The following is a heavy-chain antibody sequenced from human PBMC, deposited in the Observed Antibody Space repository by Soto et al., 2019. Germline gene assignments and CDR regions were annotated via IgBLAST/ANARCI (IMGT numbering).Heavy chain of an antibody. CDR2: ISGSGGST. D-gene: IGHD4-17*01. CDR3: AKSGPGELYGDGEFDY. V-gene: IGHV3-23*01. J-gene: IGHJ4*02. Sequence: GGSLRLSCAASGFTFSSYAMSWVRQAPGKGLEWVSAISGSGGSTYYADSVKGRFTISRDNSKNTLYLQMNSLRAEDTAVYYCAKSGPGELYGDGEFDYWGQGTLVTVSS. CDR1: GFTFSSYA.